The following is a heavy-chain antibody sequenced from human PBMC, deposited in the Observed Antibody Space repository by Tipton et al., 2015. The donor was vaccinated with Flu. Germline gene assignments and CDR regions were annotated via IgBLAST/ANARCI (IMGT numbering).Heavy chain of an antibody. D-gene: IGHD4-23*01. CDR2: IKQDGSEK. Sequence: GSLRLSCAASGFTFSSYWMSWVRQAPGKGLEWVANIKQDGSEKYYVDSVKGRFTISRDNAKNSLYLQMNSLRAEDTAVYYCARGYDYGSNEVPFDYWGQGTLVTVSS. CDR1: GFTFSSYW. CDR3: ARGYDYGSNEVPFDY. J-gene: IGHJ4*02. V-gene: IGHV3-7*01.